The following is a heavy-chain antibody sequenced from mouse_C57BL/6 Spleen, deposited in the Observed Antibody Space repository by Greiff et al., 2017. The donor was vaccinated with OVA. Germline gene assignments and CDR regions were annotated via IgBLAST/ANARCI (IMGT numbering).Heavy chain of an antibody. CDR1: GYTFTSYD. CDR3: ARSIDYVGYYLFAY. J-gene: IGHJ3*01. D-gene: IGHD2-3*01. V-gene: IGHV1-85*01. CDR2: IYPSDGST. Sequence: QVQLQQSGPELVKPGASVKLSCTASGYTFTSYDINWVKQRPGQGLEWIGWIYPSDGSTTYNEKFKGKATLTVDTSSSTAYMQLHSLPSEDFAVYFGARSIDYVGYYLFAYWGQGTLVTVSA.